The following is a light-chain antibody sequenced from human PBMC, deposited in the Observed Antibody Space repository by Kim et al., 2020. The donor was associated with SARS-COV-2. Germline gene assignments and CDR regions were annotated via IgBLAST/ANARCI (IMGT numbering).Light chain of an antibody. CDR2: DVY. J-gene: IGLJ1*01. CDR1: SSDVGGYNY. Sequence: QSALTQPASVSGSPGQSITISCTGTSSDVGGYNYVSWYQQHPGEAPKLIISDVYKRPSGVSNRFSGSKSGNTASLTISGLQAEDEADYYCDSYKDHSYVFGTGTKVTVL. CDR3: DSYKDHSYV. V-gene: IGLV2-14*03.